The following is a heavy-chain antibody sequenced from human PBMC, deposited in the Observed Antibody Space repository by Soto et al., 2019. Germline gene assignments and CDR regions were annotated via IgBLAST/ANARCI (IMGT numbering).Heavy chain of an antibody. D-gene: IGHD2-15*01. J-gene: IGHJ6*03. CDR2: ISGSGGST. Sequence: GSLRLSCAASGFTFSSYAMSWVRQAPGKGLEWASAISGSGGSTYYADSVKGRFTISRDNSKNTLYLQMNSLRAEDTAVYYCAKRYCSGGSCRPYYYYMDVWGKGTTVTVSS. CDR1: GFTFSSYA. V-gene: IGHV3-23*01. CDR3: AKRYCSGGSCRPYYYYMDV.